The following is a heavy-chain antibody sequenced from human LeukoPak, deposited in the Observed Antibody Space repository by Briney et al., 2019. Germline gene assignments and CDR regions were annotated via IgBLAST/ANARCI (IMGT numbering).Heavy chain of an antibody. J-gene: IGHJ4*02. CDR1: GITFRSYA. D-gene: IGHD3-10*01. V-gene: IGHV3-23*01. Sequence: GGSLRLSCAASGITFRSYAMSWVRQARGKGLEWVSAINGDGGSTYYADSVKGRFTISRDNSNNTLFLQMNSLRVEDTAVYYCAKWGAQSGSYRVVDCWGRGTLVTVSS. CDR2: INGDGGST. CDR3: AKWGAQSGSYRVVDC.